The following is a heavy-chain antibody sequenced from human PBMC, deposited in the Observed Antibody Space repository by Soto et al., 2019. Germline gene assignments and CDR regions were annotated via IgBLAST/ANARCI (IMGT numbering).Heavy chain of an antibody. CDR3: AIAVTRRDYYGMDV. CDR1: GFTFSDHY. D-gene: IGHD4-17*01. J-gene: IGHJ6*02. Sequence: GGSLRLSCAAPGFTFSDHYMDWVRQAPGKGLEWVGRTRNKANSYTTEYAASVKGRFTISRDDSKNSLYLQMNSLKTEDTAVYYCAIAVTRRDYYGMDVWGQGTTVTVSS. CDR2: TRNKANSYTT. V-gene: IGHV3-72*01.